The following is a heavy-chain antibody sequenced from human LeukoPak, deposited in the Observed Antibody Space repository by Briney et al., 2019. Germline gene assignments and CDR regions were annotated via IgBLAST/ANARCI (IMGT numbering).Heavy chain of an antibody. CDR1: GYTFTGYY. Sequence: ASVKVSCKASGYTFTGYYMHWVRQAPGQGLEWMGWINPNSGGTNYAQKLQGRVTMTTDTSTSTAYMELRSLRSDDTAVYYCARDRESRGYRDYWGQGTLVTVSS. D-gene: IGHD5-24*01. V-gene: IGHV1-2*02. J-gene: IGHJ4*02. CDR3: ARDRESRGYRDY. CDR2: INPNSGGT.